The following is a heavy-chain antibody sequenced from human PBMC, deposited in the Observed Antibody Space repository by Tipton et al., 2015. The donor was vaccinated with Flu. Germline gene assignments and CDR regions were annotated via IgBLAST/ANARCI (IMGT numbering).Heavy chain of an antibody. V-gene: IGHV1-46*01. CDR2: INARDGST. D-gene: IGHD4-11*01. CDR3: ARRDYSNYVSEPRNWFDP. J-gene: IGHJ5*02. CDR1: GYTFTRYY. Sequence: VQLVQSGAEVKKPGASVKVSCKASGYTFTRYYMHWVRQAPGQGLEWMGIINARDGSTDYAQKLQGRVTMTRDTSTSTVYMELSSLRSEDTAVYYCARRDYSNYVSEPRNWFDPWGQGALVTVSS.